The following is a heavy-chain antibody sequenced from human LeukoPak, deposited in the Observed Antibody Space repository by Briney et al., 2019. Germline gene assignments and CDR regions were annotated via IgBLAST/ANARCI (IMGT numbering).Heavy chain of an antibody. CDR2: ISGGST. V-gene: IGHV3-38-3*01. J-gene: IGHJ6*03. D-gene: IGHD3-22*01. CDR3: VKNFYDTLHSYYMDV. Sequence: GWALSLSCAACGFTVSSNEMSWVRQAPGKGLNWVSSISGGSTYYADSRKGRFTISRDNAKDSLYVQLNSLSGERTAVYYCVKNFYDTLHSYYMDVWGKGTTVIISS. CDR1: GFTVSSNE.